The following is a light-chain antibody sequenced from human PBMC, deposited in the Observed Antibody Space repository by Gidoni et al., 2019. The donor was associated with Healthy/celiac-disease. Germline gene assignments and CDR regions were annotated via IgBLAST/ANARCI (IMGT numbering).Light chain of an antibody. Sequence: QLVLTHSPSASASLVASVKLTCTLSSGHSSYAIAWHQQQPEKGPQYLMKLNSDGSHSKGDGIPDRFSGSSSGAERYLTSASLQSEDEADYYCQTWGTGIQRFGGGTKLTVL. J-gene: IGLJ3*02. CDR2: LNSDGSH. CDR3: QTWGTGIQR. V-gene: IGLV4-69*01. CDR1: SGHSSYA.